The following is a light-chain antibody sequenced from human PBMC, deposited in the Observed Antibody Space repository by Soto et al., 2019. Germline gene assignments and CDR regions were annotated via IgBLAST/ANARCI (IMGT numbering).Light chain of an antibody. Sequence: EIVLTQSPGTLSLSPGEIATLSCRASQSVSSSYLAWYQQKPGQAPRLLIYGASSRATGIPDRFSGSGSGTDFTLTISRLEPEDFALYYCQEYGSSRTFGQGTK. J-gene: IGKJ1*01. CDR2: GAS. CDR1: QSVSSSY. CDR3: QEYGSSRT. V-gene: IGKV3-20*01.